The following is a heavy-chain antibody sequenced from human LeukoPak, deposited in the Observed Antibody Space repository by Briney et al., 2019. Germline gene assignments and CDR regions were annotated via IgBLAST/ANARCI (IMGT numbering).Heavy chain of an antibody. D-gene: IGHD2-2*01. V-gene: IGHV4-39*01. CDR3: AREYCSSTSCYVRDAFDI. CDR2: IYYSGST. CDR1: GGSISSSSYY. J-gene: IGHJ3*02. Sequence: SETLSLTCTVSGGSISSSSYYWGWIRQPPGKGLEWIGSIYYSGSTYYNPSLKSRVTISVDTSKNQFSLKLSSVTAADTAVYYCAREYCSSTSCYVRDAFDIWGQGTMVTVSS.